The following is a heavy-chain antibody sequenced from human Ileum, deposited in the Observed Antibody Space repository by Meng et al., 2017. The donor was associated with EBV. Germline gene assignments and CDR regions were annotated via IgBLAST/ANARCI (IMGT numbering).Heavy chain of an antibody. J-gene: IGHJ4*02. CDR1: GYTFTTYG. D-gene: IGHD2-21*02. CDR2: ISTYNGKT. Sequence: QVQLVQSGAEVKKPGASVEGSRKASGYTFTTYGITWVRQAPGQGLEWMGWISTYNGKTDYAQKLQGRVTMTTDTSTSTAYMELRSLKSDDTAVYYCARLVYCGGACYSALDYWGQGTLVTVAS. CDR3: ARLVYCGGACYSALDY. V-gene: IGHV1-18*01.